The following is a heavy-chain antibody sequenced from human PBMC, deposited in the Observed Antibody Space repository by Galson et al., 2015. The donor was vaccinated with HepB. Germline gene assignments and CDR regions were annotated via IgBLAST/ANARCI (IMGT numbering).Heavy chain of an antibody. Sequence: SVKVSCKASGYTFTSYAMHWVRQAPGQRLEWMGWINAGNGNTKYSQKFQGRVTITRDTSASTAYMELSSLRSEDTAVYYCARANRGCSGGSCYNDYYYYGMDVWGQGTTVTVSS. CDR2: INAGNGNT. CDR3: ARANRGCSGGSCYNDYYYYGMDV. J-gene: IGHJ6*02. CDR1: GYTFTSYA. V-gene: IGHV1-3*01. D-gene: IGHD2-15*01.